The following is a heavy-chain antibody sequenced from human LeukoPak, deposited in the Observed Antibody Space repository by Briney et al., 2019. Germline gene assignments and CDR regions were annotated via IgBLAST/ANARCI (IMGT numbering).Heavy chain of an antibody. Sequence: ASVKVSCKASGYTFTGYYMHWVRQAPGQGPEWMGWINPNSGGTNYAQKFQGRVTMTRDTSITTAYMELSSLRYDDSAVYYCARDSEPNTSGWYYYYYMDVWGKGTTVIISS. CDR2: INPNSGGT. V-gene: IGHV1-2*02. J-gene: IGHJ6*03. D-gene: IGHD6-19*01. CDR3: ARDSEPNTSGWYYYYYMDV. CDR1: GYTFTGYY.